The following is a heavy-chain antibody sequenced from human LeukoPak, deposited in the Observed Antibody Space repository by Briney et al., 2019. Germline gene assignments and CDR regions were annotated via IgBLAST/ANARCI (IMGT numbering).Heavy chain of an antibody. CDR1: GFTFSSYG. CDR2: ISYDGSNK. V-gene: IGHV3-30*18. Sequence: GGSLRLSCAASGFTFSSYGMHWVRQAPGKGLEWVAVISYDGSNKYYADSVKGRFTISRDNSKNTLYLQMNSLRAEDTAVYYCAKPGIAVAGTGNWFDPWGQGTLVTVSS. J-gene: IGHJ5*02. D-gene: IGHD6-19*01. CDR3: AKPGIAVAGTGNWFDP.